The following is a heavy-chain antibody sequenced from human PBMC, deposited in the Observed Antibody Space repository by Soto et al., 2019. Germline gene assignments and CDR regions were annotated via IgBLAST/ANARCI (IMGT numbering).Heavy chain of an antibody. Sequence: QVQLVQSGAEVKEPGASLKVSCKASGYTFTKYYLHWVRQGPGLGLEWMGLINPSVGTTSYAQKFQGRVTMTRDTSTSTVYMEMSSLTSDDTAVYYCASEGNSYGSAGMFDWGQGTLVTVSS. V-gene: IGHV1-46*01. D-gene: IGHD5-18*01. CDR3: ASEGNSYGSAGMFD. J-gene: IGHJ4*02. CDR2: INPSVGTT. CDR1: GYTFTKYY.